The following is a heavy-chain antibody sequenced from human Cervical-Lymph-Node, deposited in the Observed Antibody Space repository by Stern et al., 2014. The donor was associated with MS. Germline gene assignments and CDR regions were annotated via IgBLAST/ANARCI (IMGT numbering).Heavy chain of an antibody. V-gene: IGHV1-69*04. J-gene: IGHJ6*02. Sequence: VQLVQSGAEVKKPGSSVKVSCKASGGTFSSYAISWVRQAPGQGLEWMGRIIPILGIASYAQKFQGRFTITADKSTSTAYMELSSLRSEDTAVYYCARTTVTTDYYGMDVWGQGTTVTVSS. CDR2: IIPILGIA. D-gene: IGHD4-17*01. CDR3: ARTTVTTDYYGMDV. CDR1: GGTFSSYA.